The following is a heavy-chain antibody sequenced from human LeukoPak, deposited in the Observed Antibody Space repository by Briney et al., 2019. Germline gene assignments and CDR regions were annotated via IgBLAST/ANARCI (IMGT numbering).Heavy chain of an antibody. CDR1: GFTFSRYA. V-gene: IGHV3-64D*09. CDR2: ISANGGST. J-gene: IGHJ4*02. CDR3: VKDQTVVVTAILSY. D-gene: IGHD2-21*02. Sequence: GGSLRLSCSASGFTFSRYAMHWVRQAPGKGLEYVSAISANGGSTYYADSVKGRFTISRDNSKNTLYLQMSSLRAEDTAVYYCVKDQTVVVTAILSYWGQGTLVTVSS.